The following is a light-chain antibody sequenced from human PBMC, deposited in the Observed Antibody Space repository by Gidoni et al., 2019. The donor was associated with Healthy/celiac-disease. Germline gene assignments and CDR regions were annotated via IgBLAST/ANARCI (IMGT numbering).Light chain of an antibody. CDR2: GAS. CDR3: QQYNNWPPVT. Sequence: EIVMTQSPATLSVSPRERATLSCRASQSVSSNLAWYQQKPGQAPRLLIYGASTRATGIPARFSGSGSGTEFTLTISSLQSEDFAVYYCQQYNNWPPVTFXXXTRLEIK. V-gene: IGKV3-15*01. J-gene: IGKJ5*01. CDR1: QSVSSN.